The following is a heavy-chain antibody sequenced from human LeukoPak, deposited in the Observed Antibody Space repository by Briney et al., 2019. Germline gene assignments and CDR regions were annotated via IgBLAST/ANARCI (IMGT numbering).Heavy chain of an antibody. V-gene: IGHV4-59*01. J-gene: IGHJ3*02. D-gene: IGHD3-22*01. Sequence: SETLSLTCTVSGGSISSYYWSWIRQPPGKGLEWIGYTYYSGSTNYNPSLKSRVTISVDTSKNQFSLKLSSVTAADTAVYYCAREYYYDSSGYLPPYAFDIWGQGTMVTVSS. CDR3: AREYYYDSSGYLPPYAFDI. CDR2: TYYSGST. CDR1: GGSISSYY.